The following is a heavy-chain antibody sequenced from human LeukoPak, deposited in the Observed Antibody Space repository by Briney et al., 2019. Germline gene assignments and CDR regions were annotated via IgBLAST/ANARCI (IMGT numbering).Heavy chain of an antibody. CDR3: ARNRYYYGSGNYGVPNWFDP. CDR2: IYYSGST. V-gene: IGHV4-39*01. J-gene: IGHJ5*02. CDR1: GGSIGSGTYY. Sequence: PSETLSLTCTVSGGSIGSGTYYWGWIRQSPGKGLEWIGSIYYSGSTYYNPSLKSRVTISVDTSKNQFSLKLNSVTAADTAVYYCARNRYYYGSGNYGVPNWFDPWGQGTLVTVSS. D-gene: IGHD3-10*01.